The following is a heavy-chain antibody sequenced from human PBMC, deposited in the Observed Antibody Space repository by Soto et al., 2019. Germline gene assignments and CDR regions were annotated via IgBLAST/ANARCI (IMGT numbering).Heavy chain of an antibody. CDR2: ISAYNGNT. Sequence: ASVKVSCKASGDTFTSYGISWVRHAPGQGLEWMGWISAYNGNTNYAQKLQGRVTMTTDTSTSTAYMELRSLRSDDTAVYYCARAVLLWFGELYYFDYWGQGTLVTVSS. V-gene: IGHV1-18*01. D-gene: IGHD3-10*01. CDR1: GDTFTSYG. CDR3: ARAVLLWFGELYYFDY. J-gene: IGHJ4*02.